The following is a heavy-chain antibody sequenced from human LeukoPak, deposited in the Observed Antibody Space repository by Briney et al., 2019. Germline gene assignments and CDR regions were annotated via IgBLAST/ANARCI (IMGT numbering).Heavy chain of an antibody. J-gene: IGHJ4*02. D-gene: IGHD1-26*01. Sequence: SVKVSCKASGYTFTSYDINWVRQAPGQGLEWMGRIIPILGIANYAQKFQGRVTITADKSTSTAYMELSSLRSEDTAVYYCAREGPSGSYYDYWGQGTLVTVSS. CDR2: IIPILGIA. V-gene: IGHV1-69*04. CDR1: GYTFTSYD. CDR3: AREGPSGSYYDY.